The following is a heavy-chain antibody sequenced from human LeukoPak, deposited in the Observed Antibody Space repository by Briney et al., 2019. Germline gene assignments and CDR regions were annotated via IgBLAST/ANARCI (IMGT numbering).Heavy chain of an antibody. V-gene: IGHV4-38-2*02. Sequence: PLETLSLTCTVSGYSISSGYYWGWIRQPPGKGLEWIASIYHVGNTYYNPSLRSRVTISVDTSKNHFSLKLNSVTATDTAVYYCARAYDDGDYWGQGTLVTVSS. CDR2: IYHVGNT. CDR1: GYSISSGYY. CDR3: ARAYDDGDY. J-gene: IGHJ4*02. D-gene: IGHD5-12*01.